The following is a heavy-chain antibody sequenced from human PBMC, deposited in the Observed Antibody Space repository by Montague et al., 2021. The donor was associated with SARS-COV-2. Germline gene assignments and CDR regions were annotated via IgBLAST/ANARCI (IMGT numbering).Heavy chain of an antibody. CDR3: ARRLKGLEPPFDH. V-gene: IGHV4-39*01. Sequence: SETLSLTCAVSVDSISVAIWYWSWMRQPPGRALTWIVYIYYIGSTMYNPSLKSRVTMSVYTSKNQFSLHLNLVTAADTAVYYCARRLKGLEPPFDHWGQGTLVTVSS. D-gene: IGHD1-1*01. J-gene: IGHJ5*02. CDR2: IYYIGST. CDR1: VDSISVAIWY.